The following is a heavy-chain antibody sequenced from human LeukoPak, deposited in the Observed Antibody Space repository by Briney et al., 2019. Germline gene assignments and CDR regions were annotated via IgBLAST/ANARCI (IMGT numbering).Heavy chain of an antibody. CDR3: ARCIAAAGPGSSSFDP. D-gene: IGHD6-13*01. Sequence: SETLSLTCTVSGGSISSYYWSWIRQPPGKGLEWIGYIYYSGSTNYNPSLKSRVTISVDTSKNQFSLKLSSVTAADTAVYYCARCIAAAGPGSSSFDPWGQGTLVTVSS. CDR1: GGSISSYY. V-gene: IGHV4-59*08. J-gene: IGHJ5*02. CDR2: IYYSGST.